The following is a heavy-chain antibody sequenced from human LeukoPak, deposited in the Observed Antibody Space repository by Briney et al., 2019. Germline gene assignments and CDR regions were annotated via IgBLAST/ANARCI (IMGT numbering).Heavy chain of an antibody. CDR1: GFTVSSNY. V-gene: IGHV3-53*01. J-gene: IGHJ4*02. Sequence: GGSLRLSCAASGFTVSSNYMSWVRQAPGKGLEWVSVIYSGGSTYYADSVKGRFTISRDNSKNTLYLQMNSLRAEDTAVYYCAKGTRGYSSSWYWLDYWGQGTLVTVSS. CDR2: IYSGGST. CDR3: AKGTRGYSSSWYWLDY. D-gene: IGHD6-13*01.